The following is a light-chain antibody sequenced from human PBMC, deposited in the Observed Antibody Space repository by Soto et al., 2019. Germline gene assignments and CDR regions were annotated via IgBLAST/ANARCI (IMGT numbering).Light chain of an antibody. J-gene: IGKJ1*01. V-gene: IGKV1-39*01. CDR1: QSISSY. CDR2: AAS. CDR3: QQSYSTPWT. Sequence: DIQMTQSPSSLSASVGDRVTITCRARQSISSYLNWYQQKPGKAPKLLIYAASSLQSGVPSRFSGSGSGTDLTLTISSLQPEDFATYYCQQSYSTPWTFGQGTKVEIK.